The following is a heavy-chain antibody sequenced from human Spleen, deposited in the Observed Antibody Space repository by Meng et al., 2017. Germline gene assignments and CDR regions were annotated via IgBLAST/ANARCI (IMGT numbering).Heavy chain of an antibody. V-gene: IGHV1-3*01. CDR1: GGTFSSYA. CDR2: INAGNGNT. J-gene: IGHJ5*02. D-gene: IGHD3-22*01. CDR3: GRSPGSSGYSWFDP. Sequence: ASVKVSCKASGGTFSSYAISWVRQAPGQRLEWMGWINAGNGNTNYSQKFQDRVTITRETSASIVYMELSSLRSEDTAVYYCGRSPGSSGYSWFDPWGQGTLVTVSS.